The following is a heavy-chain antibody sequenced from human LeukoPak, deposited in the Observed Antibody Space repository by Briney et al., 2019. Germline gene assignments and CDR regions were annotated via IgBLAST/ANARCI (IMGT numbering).Heavy chain of an antibody. Sequence: GGSLRLSCAASGFTFSSYGMSWVRQAPGKGLEWVSAISGSGGSTYYADSVEGRFTISRDNSKNTLYLQMNSLRAEDTAVYYCAKDLSHYDILTGPHYWGQGTLVTVSS. V-gene: IGHV3-23*01. CDR2: ISGSGGST. CDR1: GFTFSSYG. CDR3: AKDLSHYDILTGPHY. J-gene: IGHJ4*02. D-gene: IGHD3-9*01.